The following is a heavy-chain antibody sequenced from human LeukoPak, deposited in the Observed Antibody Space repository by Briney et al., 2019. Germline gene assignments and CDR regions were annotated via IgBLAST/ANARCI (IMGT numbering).Heavy chain of an antibody. J-gene: IGHJ4*02. Sequence: GGSLRLSCAASGFTVSSNYMSWVRQAPGKGLEWVSVIYTGGSTYYADSVKGRFTISRDNSKNTLYLQMSSLRAEDTAVYYCARNLYYYDSSNYFYYWGQGTLVTVSS. CDR2: IYTGGST. CDR3: ARNLYYYDSSNYFYY. CDR1: GFTVSSNY. D-gene: IGHD3-22*01. V-gene: IGHV3-53*01.